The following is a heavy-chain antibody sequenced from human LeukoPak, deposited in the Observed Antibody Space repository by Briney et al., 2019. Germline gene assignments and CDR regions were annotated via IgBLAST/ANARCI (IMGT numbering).Heavy chain of an antibody. CDR3: TGHRMTTVVTPDY. V-gene: IGHV3-15*01. CDR1: GFTFSNAW. D-gene: IGHD4-23*01. Sequence: GGSLRLSCAASGFTFSNAWMSWVRQAPGKGLEWVGCIKSKTDGGTTDYAAPVKGRFTISRDDSKNTLYLQMNSLKTEDTAVYYCTGHRMTTVVTPDYWGQGTLVTVSS. CDR2: IKSKTDGGTT. J-gene: IGHJ4*02.